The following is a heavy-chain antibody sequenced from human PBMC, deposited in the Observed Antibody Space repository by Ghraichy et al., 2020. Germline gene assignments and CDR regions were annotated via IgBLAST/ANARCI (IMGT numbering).Heavy chain of an antibody. Sequence: SETVSLTCTVSGGSVSSGSYYWSWIRQPPGKGLEWIGYIYYSGSTTYNPSLKSRVTISVDTSKNQFSLKLSSVTAADTAVYYCARDLGGSGWYVDFDYWGQGTLVTVSS. J-gene: IGHJ4*02. D-gene: IGHD6-19*01. CDR2: IYYSGST. V-gene: IGHV4-61*01. CDR1: GGSVSSGSYY. CDR3: ARDLGGSGWYVDFDY.